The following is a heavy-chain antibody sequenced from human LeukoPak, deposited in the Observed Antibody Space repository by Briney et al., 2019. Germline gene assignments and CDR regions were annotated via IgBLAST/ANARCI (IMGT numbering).Heavy chain of an antibody. Sequence: GGSLRLSCEVSGFTFSDHYMSWIRQAPGKRLEWVSYISSGSTYTNYADSVEGRFTISRDNAKNSLYLRMNCLRAEDTAVYYCARGDYGGDYFDYWGQGTLVTVSS. V-gene: IGHV3-11*05. CDR1: GFTFSDHY. D-gene: IGHD4-23*01. CDR2: ISSGSTYT. CDR3: ARGDYGGDYFDY. J-gene: IGHJ4*02.